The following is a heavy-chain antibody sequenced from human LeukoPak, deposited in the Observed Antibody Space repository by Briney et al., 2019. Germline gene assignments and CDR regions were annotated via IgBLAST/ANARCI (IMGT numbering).Heavy chain of an antibody. CDR1: GGSISSYY. V-gene: IGHV4-59*01. D-gene: IGHD6-13*01. CDR2: IYYSGST. J-gene: IGHJ6*03. CDR3: ARAQYSSSWYSYYYYYMDV. Sequence: PSETLSLTCTVSGGSISSYYWSWIRQPPGKGLEWIGYIYYSGSTNYNPSLKSRVTISVDTSKNQFSLKLSSVTAADTAVYYCARAQYSSSWYSYYYYYMDVWGKGTTVTVSS.